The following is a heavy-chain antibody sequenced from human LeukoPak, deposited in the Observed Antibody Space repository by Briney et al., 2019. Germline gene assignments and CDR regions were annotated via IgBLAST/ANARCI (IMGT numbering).Heavy chain of an antibody. CDR3: ASLDSHGTYSSSSDWFDP. CDR1: SYTFTSYG. J-gene: IGHJ5*02. V-gene: IGHV1-18*01. D-gene: IGHD6-6*01. CDR2: ISAYNGNT. Sequence: ASVKVSCKASSYTFTSYGVTWVRQAPGQGLEWMGWISAYNGNTNYAQKLQGRVTMTTDTSTSTAYMELRSLRSDDTAVYYCASLDSHGTYSSSSDWFDPWGQGTLVTVSS.